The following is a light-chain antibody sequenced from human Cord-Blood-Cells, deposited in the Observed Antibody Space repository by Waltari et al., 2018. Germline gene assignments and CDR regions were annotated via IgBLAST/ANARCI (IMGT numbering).Light chain of an antibody. J-gene: IGKJ2*01. CDR3: QQYNNWPPYT. Sequence: IVMTQSPATLSLSQGERATLSCRASQSVTSNLAWYQQKPGQAPRLLIYGASTRATGIPARFSGSGSGTEFTLTISSLQSEDFAVYYCQQYNNWPPYTFGQGTKLEIK. V-gene: IGKV3-15*01. CDR1: QSVTSN. CDR2: GAS.